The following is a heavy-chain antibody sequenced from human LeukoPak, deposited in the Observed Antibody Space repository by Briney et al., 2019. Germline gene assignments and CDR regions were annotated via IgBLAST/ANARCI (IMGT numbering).Heavy chain of an antibody. D-gene: IGHD3-3*01. CDR3: ARESQLFLFGVPPSGMDV. CDR2: MNPNSGNT. J-gene: IGHJ6*02. CDR1: GYTFTSYG. V-gene: IGHV1-8*02. Sequence: ASVKVSCKASGYTFTSYGISWVRQAPGQGLEWMGWMNPNSGNTGYAQKFQGRVTMTRNTSISTAYMELSSLRSEDTAVYYCARESQLFLFGVPPSGMDVWGQGTTVTVSS.